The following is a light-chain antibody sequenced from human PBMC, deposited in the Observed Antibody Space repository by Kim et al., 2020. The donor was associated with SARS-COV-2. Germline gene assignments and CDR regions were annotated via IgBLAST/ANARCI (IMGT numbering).Light chain of an antibody. Sequence: QASISCRSSQSLLQSNGYNYWDWYRQKPGQYPRILIYLGTNRACGVPERFSGSGSGTDFTLKISRVEAEDVGVYYCMQALQTSYSFGQGTKLEI. V-gene: IGKV2-28*01. CDR2: LGT. J-gene: IGKJ2*03. CDR3: MQALQTSYS. CDR1: QSLLQSNGYNY.